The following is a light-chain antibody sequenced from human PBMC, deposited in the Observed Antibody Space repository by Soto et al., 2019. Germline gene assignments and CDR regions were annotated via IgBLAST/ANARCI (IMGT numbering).Light chain of an antibody. V-gene: IGKV1-5*01. Sequence: IQMTQSPSTLSASVGDTVTITCLASQTISVSLAWYRQKPGKAPKLLIYDASTLQEGVPSRFSGSGYGTEFTLTVTRLQTDDFATYFCQQYDKYSKFCHGTKVDI. J-gene: IGKJ1*01. CDR1: QTISVS. CDR2: DAS. CDR3: QQYDKYSK.